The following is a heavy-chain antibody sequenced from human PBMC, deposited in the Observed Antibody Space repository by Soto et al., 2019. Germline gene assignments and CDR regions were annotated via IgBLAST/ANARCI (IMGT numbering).Heavy chain of an antibody. CDR1: GGSFSCYY. V-gene: IGHV4-34*01. CDR2: INHSGST. CDR3: ARAPDKYYFDS. J-gene: IGHJ4*02. Sequence: SETLSLTCAVYGGSFSCYYWSWIRQPPGKGLEWIGEINHSGSTNYNPSLKSRVTISVDTSKNQFSLKLSSVTAADTAVFYCARAPDKYYFDSWGQGTLVTVSS.